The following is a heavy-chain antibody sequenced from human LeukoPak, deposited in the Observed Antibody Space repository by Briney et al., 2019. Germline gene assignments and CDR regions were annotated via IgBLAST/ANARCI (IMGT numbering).Heavy chain of an antibody. Sequence: PGGSLRLSCAASGFTFSDHYMSWIRQAPGKGLEWVSYISHTGSTIQYADSVRGRFTISRDNAKNSLYLQMNSLRAEDTAVYYCARGVRIAAAGNYLDYWGQGTLVTVSS. CDR3: ARGVRIAAAGNYLDY. D-gene: IGHD6-13*01. CDR2: ISHTGSTI. V-gene: IGHV3-11*04. CDR1: GFTFSDHY. J-gene: IGHJ4*02.